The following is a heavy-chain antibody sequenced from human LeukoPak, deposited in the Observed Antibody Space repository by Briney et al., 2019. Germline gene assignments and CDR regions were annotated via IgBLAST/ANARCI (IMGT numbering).Heavy chain of an antibody. Sequence: SETLSLTCAVYGGSFSGYYWSWIRQPPGKGLEWIGEINHSGSTNYNPSLKSRVTISVDTSKNQFSLKLSSVTAADTAVYYCARGRDVDTAMRGSLRRREVIDYWGQGTLVTVSS. D-gene: IGHD5-18*01. CDR1: GGSFSGYY. V-gene: IGHV4-34*01. CDR2: INHSGST. J-gene: IGHJ4*02. CDR3: ARGRDVDTAMRGSLRRREVIDY.